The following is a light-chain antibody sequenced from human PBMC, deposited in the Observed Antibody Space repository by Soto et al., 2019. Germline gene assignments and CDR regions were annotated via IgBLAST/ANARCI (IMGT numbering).Light chain of an antibody. J-gene: IGLJ2*01. CDR2: GNS. V-gene: IGLV1-40*01. Sequence: QSVLTQPPSVSGAPGQRVTISCTGSSSNIGAGYDVHWYQQLPGTAPKLLIYGNSNRXXXVPDRFSGSKSGTSASLAITGXXXXXXXXYYCQSYDSSLSGSVFGGGTKLTVL. CDR1: SSNIGAGYD. CDR3: QSYDSSLSGSV.